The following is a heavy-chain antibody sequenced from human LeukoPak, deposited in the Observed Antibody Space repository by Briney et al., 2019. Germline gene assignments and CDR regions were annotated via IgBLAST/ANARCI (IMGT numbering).Heavy chain of an antibody. CDR3: AKETKMATITYYFDY. V-gene: IGHV3-23*01. Sequence: PGGSLRLSCAVSGLTFSRYAMSWVRQAPGKGLEWVSAISGSGGSTYYADSVKGRFTISRDNSKNTLYLQMNSLRAEDTAVYYCAKETKMATITYYFDYWGQGTLVTVSS. D-gene: IGHD5-24*01. CDR1: GLTFSRYA. CDR2: ISGSGGST. J-gene: IGHJ4*02.